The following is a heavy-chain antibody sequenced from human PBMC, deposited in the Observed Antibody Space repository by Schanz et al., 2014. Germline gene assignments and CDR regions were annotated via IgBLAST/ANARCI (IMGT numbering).Heavy chain of an antibody. CDR2: ISGSGGST. CDR3: AKSQGSSFDS. V-gene: IGHV3-23*04. Sequence: EVQLVQSGGGLVQPGGSLRLSCAASGFTFSSYAMTWVRQAPGMGLEWVSAISGSGGSTYYADSVKGRFTISRDNAKNSLYLQMDSLRAEDTAVYYCAKSQGSSFDSWGQGTLVTVSS. CDR1: GFTFSSYA. J-gene: IGHJ4*02. D-gene: IGHD6-13*01.